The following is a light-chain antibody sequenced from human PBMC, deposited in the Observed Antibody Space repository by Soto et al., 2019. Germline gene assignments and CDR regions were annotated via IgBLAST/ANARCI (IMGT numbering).Light chain of an antibody. J-gene: IGKJ1*01. V-gene: IGKV2-28*01. Sequence: DIVMTQFPLSLPVTPGEPASISCTSSQSLLNSNGNNYLDWYLQKPGQSPQLLIHLGSKRASGVRDGXSASGSGTSFTLKISRVEAEDVGVYYCMQALRNPWTFGQGTKVEIK. CDR2: LGS. CDR1: QSLLNSNGNNY. CDR3: MQALRNPWT.